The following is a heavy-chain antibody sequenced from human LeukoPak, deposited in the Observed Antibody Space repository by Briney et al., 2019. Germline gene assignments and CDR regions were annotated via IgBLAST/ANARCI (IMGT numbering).Heavy chain of an antibody. V-gene: IGHV2-5*02. CDR3: ARHPHGYSSSWDDAFDI. Sequence: SGPTLVKPTQTLTLTCTFSGFSLSTSGVGVGWIRQPPGKALEWLALIYWDDDKRYSPSLKSRLTITKDTSKNQVVLTMTNMDPVDTATYYCARHPHGYSSSWDDAFDIWGQGTMVTVSS. J-gene: IGHJ3*02. CDR1: GFSLSTSGVG. D-gene: IGHD6-13*01. CDR2: IYWDDDK.